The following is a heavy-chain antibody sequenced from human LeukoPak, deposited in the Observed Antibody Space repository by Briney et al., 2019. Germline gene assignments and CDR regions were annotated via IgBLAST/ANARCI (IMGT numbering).Heavy chain of an antibody. CDR3: GKGPPPRRPRGSF. D-gene: IGHD3-10*01. CDR2: IRYDGSDE. J-gene: IGHJ4*02. V-gene: IGHV3-30*02. Sequence: GGSLRLSCAASGFTFSGYGMHWVRQAPGKGLEWVGYIRYDGSDEYYADSVKGRFTISRDNSKNTLYLQMNSLRGEDTAVYYCGKGPPPRRPRGSFRGQGILVTVSS. CDR1: GFTFSGYG.